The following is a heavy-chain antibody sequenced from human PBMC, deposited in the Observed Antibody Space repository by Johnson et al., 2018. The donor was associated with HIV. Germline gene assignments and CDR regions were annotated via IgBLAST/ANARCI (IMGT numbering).Heavy chain of an antibody. D-gene: IGHD4-17*01. Sequence: QVQLVESGGGVVQPGRSLRLSCAASGFTFSSYGMHWVRQAPGKGLEWVALIWYDGSNKYYADSVKGRFTISRDNSKNTQDLEMNSLRAEDTAVYYCVKDHRSGLRRHRVAYDAFDIWGRGTMVTVSS. CDR3: VKDHRSGLRRHRVAYDAFDI. V-gene: IGHV3-33*06. CDR2: IWYDGSNK. CDR1: GFTFSSYG. J-gene: IGHJ3*02.